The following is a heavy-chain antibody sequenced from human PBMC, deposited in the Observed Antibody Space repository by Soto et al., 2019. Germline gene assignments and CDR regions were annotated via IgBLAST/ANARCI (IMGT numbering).Heavy chain of an antibody. D-gene: IGHD3-10*01. J-gene: IGHJ4*02. Sequence: EGELVHSGGGLVQPGGSLRLSCAASGFAFSTSWMNWVRQAPEKGLEWVANINPDGRARSYVDSVRGRFSISRDNAGNSVYLQMDSLRAEDTAVYYCAAWFASGATSHNIWGQGILVTVSS. V-gene: IGHV3-7*01. CDR3: AAWFASGATSHNI. CDR2: INPDGRAR. CDR1: GFAFSTSW.